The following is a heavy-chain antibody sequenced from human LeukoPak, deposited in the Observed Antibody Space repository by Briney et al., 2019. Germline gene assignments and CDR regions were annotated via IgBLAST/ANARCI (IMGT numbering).Heavy chain of an antibody. CDR2: IKQGGSEK. CDR3: ARSGSKNSGSWYDAFDI. D-gene: IGHD6-13*01. V-gene: IGHV3-7*01. J-gene: IGHJ3*02. CDR1: GFTFSSYW. Sequence: GGSLRLSCATSGFTFSSYWMSWVRQAPGKGLEWVANIKQGGSEKYYVDSVKGRFTISRDNAKNSLHLQMNSLRAEDTAVYYCARSGSKNSGSWYDAFDIWGQGTMVTVSS.